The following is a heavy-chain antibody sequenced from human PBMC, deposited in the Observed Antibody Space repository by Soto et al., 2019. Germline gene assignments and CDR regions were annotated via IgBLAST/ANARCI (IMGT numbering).Heavy chain of an antibody. CDR1: GYTLTGYY. V-gene: IGHV1-2*04. CDR2: INPNSGGT. CDR3: ARSYSTSREFDY. D-gene: IGHD6-6*01. Sequence: ASVKVSCKASGYTLTGYYMHWVRQAPGQGLEWMGWINPNSGGTNYAQKFQGWVTMTRDTSISTAYMELSRLRSDDTAVYYCARSYSTSREFDYWGQGTLVTVSS. J-gene: IGHJ4*02.